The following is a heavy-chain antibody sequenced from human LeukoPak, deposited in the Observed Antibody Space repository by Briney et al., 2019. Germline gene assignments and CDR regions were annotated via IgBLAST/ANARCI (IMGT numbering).Heavy chain of an antibody. CDR1: GFTFSSYG. V-gene: IGHV3-30*02. CDR2: IRYDGSNK. CDR3: AKDQLRYFDWLLPLDY. J-gene: IGHJ4*02. D-gene: IGHD3-9*01. Sequence: GGSLRLSCAASGFTFSSYGMHWVRQAPGKGLEWVAFIRYDGSNKYYADSVKGRFTISRDNSKNTLYLQMNSLRAEDTAVYYCAKDQLRYFDWLLPLDYWGQGTLVTVSS.